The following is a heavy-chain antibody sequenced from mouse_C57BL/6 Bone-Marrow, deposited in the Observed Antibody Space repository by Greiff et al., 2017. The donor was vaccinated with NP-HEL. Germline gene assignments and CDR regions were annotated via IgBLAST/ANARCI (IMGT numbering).Heavy chain of an antibody. CDR1: GYTFTSYG. Sequence: VQRVESGAELARPGASVKLSCKASGYTFTSYGISWVKQRTGQGLEWIGEIYPRSGNTYYNEKFKGKATLTADKSSSTAYMELRSLTSEDSAVYFCAREGGNLLPLYYYAMDYWGQGTSVTVSS. CDR3: AREGGNLLPLYYYAMDY. CDR2: IYPRSGNT. V-gene: IGHV1-81*01. J-gene: IGHJ4*01. D-gene: IGHD1-1*01.